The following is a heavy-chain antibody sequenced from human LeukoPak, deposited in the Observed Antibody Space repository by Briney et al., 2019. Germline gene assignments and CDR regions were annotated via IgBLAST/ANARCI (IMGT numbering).Heavy chain of an antibody. Sequence: SETLSLTCTVSGGSISRYYWSWIRQPAGKGLEWIGRIYTSGSTNYNPSLKSRVTMSVDTSKNQFSLKLTSVTAADTAVYYCARDPGDYPPYYFDYWGQGTLVTVS. V-gene: IGHV4-4*07. CDR1: GGSISRYY. D-gene: IGHD2-21*02. CDR3: ARDPGDYPPYYFDY. J-gene: IGHJ4*02. CDR2: IYTSGST.